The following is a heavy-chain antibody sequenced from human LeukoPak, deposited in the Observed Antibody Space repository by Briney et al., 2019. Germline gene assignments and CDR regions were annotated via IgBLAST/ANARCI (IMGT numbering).Heavy chain of an antibody. Sequence: PGGSLRLSCAASGFTFSSYGMHWVRQAPGKGLEWVAVIWYDGSNKYYADSVKGRFTMSRDNSKNTLYLQMNSLRAEDTAVYYCARVGGDGAYYGDLDYWGQGTLVTVSS. CDR1: GFTFSSYG. J-gene: IGHJ4*02. D-gene: IGHD2-21*02. V-gene: IGHV3-33*01. CDR2: IWYDGSNK. CDR3: ARVGGDGAYYGDLDY.